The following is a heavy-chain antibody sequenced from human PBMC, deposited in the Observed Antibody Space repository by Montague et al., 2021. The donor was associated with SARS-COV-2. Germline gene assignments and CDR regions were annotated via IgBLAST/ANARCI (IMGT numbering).Heavy chain of an antibody. J-gene: IGHJ4*02. Sequence: SVKVSFKASGYRFTSYAINWLRQAPGQGLEWMGWISAYNGNTNYAQKLQGRVTMTTHRSTNTAYMELRNLRSDDTAVYYCARGTSNYYNSSGYSDYWGQGTLVTVSS. D-gene: IGHD3-22*01. V-gene: IGHV1-18*01. CDR2: ISAYNGNT. CDR3: ARGTSNYYNSSGYSDY. CDR1: GYRFTSYA.